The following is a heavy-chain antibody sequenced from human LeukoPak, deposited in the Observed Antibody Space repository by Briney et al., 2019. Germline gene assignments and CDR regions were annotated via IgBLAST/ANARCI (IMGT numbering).Heavy chain of an antibody. CDR3: ARHPPQQGVDY. J-gene: IGHJ4*02. Sequence: GASLKISCKGSGYRFTSYWIGWVRQMPGKGLEWMGIIYPGDSDTRYSPSFQGQVTISADKSISTAYLQWSSLKASDTAMYYCARHPPQQGVDYWGQGTLVTVSS. CDR2: IYPGDSDT. CDR1: GYRFTSYW. D-gene: IGHD6-13*01. V-gene: IGHV5-51*01.